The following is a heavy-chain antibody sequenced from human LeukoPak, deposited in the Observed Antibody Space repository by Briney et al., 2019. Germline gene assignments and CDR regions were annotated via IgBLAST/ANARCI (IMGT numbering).Heavy chain of an antibody. CDR1: GFTFSSYW. CDR2: IKQDGSEK. V-gene: IGHV3-7*01. D-gene: IGHD6-6*01. CDR3: AREASIAARYLDY. Sequence: GGSLRLSCAASGFTFSSYWMSWVRQAPGKGLEWVANIKQDGSEKYYVDSVKGRFTISRDNAKNSLYLQMNSLRAEDTAVYYCAREASIAARYLDYWGQGTLVTVSS. J-gene: IGHJ4*02.